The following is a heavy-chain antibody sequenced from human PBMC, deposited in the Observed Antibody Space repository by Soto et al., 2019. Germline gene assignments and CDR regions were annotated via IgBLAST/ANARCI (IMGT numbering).Heavy chain of an antibody. D-gene: IGHD5-18*01. J-gene: IGHJ6*02. CDR3: ARDQYSSSFGVYYYGMDV. V-gene: IGHV1-69*01. CDR2: IIPIFGTA. Sequence: QVQLVQSGAEVKKPGSSVKVSCKASGGTFSSYAISWVRQAPGQGLEWMGGIIPIFGTANYAQKFQGRVTITADESTSTAYMELRSLRSEDTAVYYCARDQYSSSFGVYYYGMDVWGQGTTVTVSS. CDR1: GGTFSSYA.